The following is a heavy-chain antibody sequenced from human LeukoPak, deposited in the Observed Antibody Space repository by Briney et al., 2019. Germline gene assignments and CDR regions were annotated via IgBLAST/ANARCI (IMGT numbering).Heavy chain of an antibody. V-gene: IGHV4-59*01. CDR1: GGSISSYY. D-gene: IGHD3-22*01. J-gene: IGHJ4*02. Sequence: PSETLSLTCTVSGGSISSYYWSWIRQPPGKGLEWIGYIYYSGSTNYNPSLKSRVTISVNTSKNQFSLKLSSVTAADTAVYYSARSRGGSYYGFDYWGQGTLVTVSS. CDR3: ARSRGGSYYGFDY. CDR2: IYYSGST.